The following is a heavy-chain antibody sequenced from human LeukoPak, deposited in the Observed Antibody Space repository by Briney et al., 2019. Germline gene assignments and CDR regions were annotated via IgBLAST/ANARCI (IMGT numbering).Heavy chain of an antibody. Sequence: SETLSLTCSVSGGSVSGGGYFWSWIRQHPGKGLEWIGYIYYSGSTSYNPSLKSRLSISVDTSKNQFSLKLSSVTAADTAVYYCARHSDYGDYGRGTWFDPWGQGTLVTVSS. CDR3: ARHSDYGDYGRGTWFDP. CDR1: GGSVSGGGYF. D-gene: IGHD4-17*01. CDR2: IYYSGST. J-gene: IGHJ5*02. V-gene: IGHV4-31*03.